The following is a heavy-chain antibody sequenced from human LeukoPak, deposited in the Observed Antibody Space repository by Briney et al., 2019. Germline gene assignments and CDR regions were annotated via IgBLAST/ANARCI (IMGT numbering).Heavy chain of an antibody. D-gene: IGHD6-19*01. J-gene: IGHJ4*02. V-gene: IGHV1-2*02. CDR2: INPNSGGT. Sequence: ASVKVSCKASGYTFTGYYMHWVRQAPGQGLEWMGWINPNSGGTNCAQKFQGRVTMTRDTSISTAYMELSRLRSDDTAVYYCARDRAVAGTSTFDYWGQGTLVTVSS. CDR3: ARDRAVAGTSTFDY. CDR1: GYTFTGYY.